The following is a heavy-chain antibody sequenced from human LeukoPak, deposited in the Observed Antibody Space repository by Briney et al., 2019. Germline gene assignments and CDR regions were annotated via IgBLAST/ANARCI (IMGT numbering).Heavy chain of an antibody. Sequence: PGGSLRLSCAASGFTFNTYWMHWVRQAPGKGLVWVARVSREGTTTAYADSVKGRFIISRDNSKNTLYLQMNNLRAEDTAVYYCARDSDWILFDYWGQGTPFTVSS. D-gene: IGHD2-2*03. J-gene: IGHJ4*02. CDR3: ARDSDWILFDY. CDR2: VSREGTTT. CDR1: GFTFNTYW. V-gene: IGHV3-74*03.